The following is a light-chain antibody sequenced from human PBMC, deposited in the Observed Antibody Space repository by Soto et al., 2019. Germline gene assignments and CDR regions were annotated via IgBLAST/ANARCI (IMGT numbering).Light chain of an antibody. Sequence: QSVLTQPPSVSGSPGQSVTISCTGTSSDVGKYDRVSWYQQPPGTAPKLIIYEVANRPSGVPARFSGSKSGNTASLIISGLQAEDEADYYCSPYTSTSRYVFGAGTKVTVL. CDR3: SPYTSTSRYV. CDR2: EVA. V-gene: IGLV2-18*02. J-gene: IGLJ1*01. CDR1: SSDVGKYDR.